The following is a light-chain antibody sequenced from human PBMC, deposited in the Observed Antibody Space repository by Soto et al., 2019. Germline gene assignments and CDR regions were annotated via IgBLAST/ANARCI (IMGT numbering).Light chain of an antibody. CDR2: GAS. CDR3: QEYNSAPIT. J-gene: IGKJ5*01. Sequence: DIEMTQSPAPLSASAGDRVTITCRASQCISYNLAWYQQKPGQVPKLLIYGASTRHTGVPGRFSGSRSGTDFTLTISSLQSEDVATYYCQEYNSAPITFGQGTRLEI. V-gene: IGKV1-27*01. CDR1: QCISYN.